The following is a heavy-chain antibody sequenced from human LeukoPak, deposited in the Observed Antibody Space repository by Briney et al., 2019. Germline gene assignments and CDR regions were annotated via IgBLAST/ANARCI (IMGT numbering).Heavy chain of an antibody. CDR3: ARDHQSGYDYFDY. V-gene: IGHV4-38-2*02. CDR1: GYSISSGYY. J-gene: IGHJ4*02. Sequence: SETLSLTCTVSGYSISSGYYWGWIRQPPGKGLEWIGSIYHSGSTYYNPSLKSRVTISVDTSKNQFSLKLSSVTAADTAVYYCARDHQSGYDYFDYWGQGTLVTVSS. CDR2: IYHSGST. D-gene: IGHD5-12*01.